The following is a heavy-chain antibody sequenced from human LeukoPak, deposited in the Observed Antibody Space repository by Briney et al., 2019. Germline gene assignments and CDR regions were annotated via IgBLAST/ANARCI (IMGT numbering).Heavy chain of an antibody. CDR3: AKELVVAFDY. J-gene: IGHJ4*02. D-gene: IGHD2-21*01. V-gene: IGHV3-30*02. CDR2: IRYDGSNK. Sequence: GGSLRLSCAASGFTFSSYGMHWVRQATGKGLEWVAFIRYDGSNKYYADSVKGRFTISRDNSKNTLYLQMNSLRAEDTAVYYCAKELVVAFDYWGQGTLVTVSS. CDR1: GFTFSSYG.